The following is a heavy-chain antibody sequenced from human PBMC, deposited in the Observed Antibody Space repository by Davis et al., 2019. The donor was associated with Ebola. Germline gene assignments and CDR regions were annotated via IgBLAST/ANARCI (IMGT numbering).Heavy chain of an antibody. V-gene: IGHV3-20*04. CDR3: AKEVNSRAHSGAFDI. Sequence: PGGSLRLSCEASGFTFEDYVMTWVRQGPGKGLEWVSRINWNGGSTGYGDSVKGRFTISRDNAKNSLSLQMNSLRAEDMAFYYCAKEVNSRAHSGAFDIWGQGTMVTVSS. CDR1: GFTFEDYV. D-gene: IGHD3-10*01. J-gene: IGHJ3*02. CDR2: INWNGGST.